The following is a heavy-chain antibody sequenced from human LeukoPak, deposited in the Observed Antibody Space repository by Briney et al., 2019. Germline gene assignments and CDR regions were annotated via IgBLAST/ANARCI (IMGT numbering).Heavy chain of an antibody. V-gene: IGHV3-30*18. CDR3: AKEYSSGWYYFDY. Sequence: GGPLRLSCAPSGDILSSYGMHWVRQAPGKGLERVAVISYDGSNKYYADSVKGRFTISRDNSKNTLYLQMNSLRAEDTAVYYCAKEYSSGWYYFDYWGQGTLVTVSP. CDR2: ISYDGSNK. CDR1: GDILSSYG. D-gene: IGHD6-19*01. J-gene: IGHJ4*02.